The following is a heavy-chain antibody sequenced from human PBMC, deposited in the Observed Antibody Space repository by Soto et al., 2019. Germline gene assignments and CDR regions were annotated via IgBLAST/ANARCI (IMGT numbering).Heavy chain of an antibody. CDR2: IIPYYNTL. CDR1: EGTFNSYA. CDR3: ASGGSRWYRYFFDY. D-gene: IGHD6-13*01. Sequence: QAQVVQSGAEVRKPGSSVKLSCKASEGTFNSYAIAWVRQAPGQGLEWMGGIIPYYNTLNYAQKFQDRVTITADDSTNTVSMELSSVRSDDTAVYFCASGGSRWYRYFFDYWGQGTLVTVSS. V-gene: IGHV1-69*01. J-gene: IGHJ4*02.